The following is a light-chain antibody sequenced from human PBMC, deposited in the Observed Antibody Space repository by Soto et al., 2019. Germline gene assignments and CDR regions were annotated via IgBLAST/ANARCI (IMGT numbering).Light chain of an antibody. CDR1: QFVSSR. CDR3: QQSYSSRSIT. V-gene: IGKV3-11*01. CDR2: DTP. J-gene: IGKJ5*01. Sequence: DIVVTQSPATLSSSPGERATLSCRASQFVSSRLAWYQRRPGQVPRLLIYDTPTRAPGISARFSGSGSGTDFTLTISSMQPEDFATYYCQQSYSSRSITFGQGTQLEI.